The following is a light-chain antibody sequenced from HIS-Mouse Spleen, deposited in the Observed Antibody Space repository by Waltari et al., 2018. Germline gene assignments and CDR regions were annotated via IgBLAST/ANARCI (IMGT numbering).Light chain of an antibody. CDR3: SSYTSSSTPYV. CDR2: EVS. CDR1: SSDVGGYNH. Sequence: QSALTQPASVSGSPGQSITTPCTGTSSDVGGYNHVSWYQQHPGKAPKLMIYEVSNRPSGVSNRFSGSKSGNTASLTISGLQAEDEADYYCSSYTSSSTPYVFGTGTKVTVL. V-gene: IGLV2-14*01. J-gene: IGLJ1*01.